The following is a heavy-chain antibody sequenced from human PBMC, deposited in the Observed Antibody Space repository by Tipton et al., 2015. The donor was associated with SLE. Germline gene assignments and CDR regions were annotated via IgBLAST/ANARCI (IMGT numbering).Heavy chain of an antibody. J-gene: IGHJ1*01. Sequence: TLSLTCTVSGGSISSSSYYWGWIRQPPGKGLEWIGSIYYSGSTYYNPSLKSRVTISVDTSKNQFSLKLSSVTAADTAVYYCARGGYYDSSGYYYVEYFQHWGQGTLVTVSS. CDR1: GGSISSSSYY. V-gene: IGHV4-39*07. D-gene: IGHD3-22*01. CDR2: IYYSGST. CDR3: ARGGYYDSSGYYYVEYFQH.